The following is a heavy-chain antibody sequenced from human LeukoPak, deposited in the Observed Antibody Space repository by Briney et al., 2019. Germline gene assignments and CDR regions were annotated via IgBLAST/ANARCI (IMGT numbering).Heavy chain of an antibody. CDR3: AVPSGSYYGGDAFDI. D-gene: IGHD1-26*01. Sequence: PGGSLRLSCAASGFTFSSYAMSWVRQAPGKGLEWVSAISGSGGSTYYADSVKGRFTISRDNSKNTLYLQMNSLRAEDTAVYYCAVPSGSYYGGDAFDIWGQGTMVTVSS. CDR1: GFTFSSYA. V-gene: IGHV3-23*01. CDR2: ISGSGGST. J-gene: IGHJ3*02.